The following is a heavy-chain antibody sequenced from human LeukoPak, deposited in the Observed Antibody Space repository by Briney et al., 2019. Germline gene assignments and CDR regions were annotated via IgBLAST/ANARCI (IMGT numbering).Heavy chain of an antibody. CDR1: GFTFSSYR. D-gene: IGHD6-13*01. Sequence: GGSLRLSCAAPGFTFSSYRRNWVRQAPGKGLEWVSSIISSISYIYYADSVKGRFTISRDNAKNSLYLQMNSLRAEDTAVYYCASMPAAAGTWYYYYYYMDVWGKGTTVTVSS. V-gene: IGHV3-21*01. J-gene: IGHJ6*03. CDR3: ASMPAAAGTWYYYYYYMDV. CDR2: IISSISYI.